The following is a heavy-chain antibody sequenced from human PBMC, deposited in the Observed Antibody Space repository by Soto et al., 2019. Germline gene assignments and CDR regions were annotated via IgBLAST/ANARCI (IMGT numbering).Heavy chain of an antibody. D-gene: IGHD3-22*01. V-gene: IGHV3-11*01. Sequence: PGGSLRLSCAASGFTFSDYYISWMRQAPGKGLEWVSYISSSGSIIYYADSVKGRFTISRDNARNSLYLQLNSLRAEDTAVYYCARDQGYYDSSGYFDYWGQGTLVTVSS. CDR1: GFTFSDYY. CDR2: ISSSGSII. CDR3: ARDQGYYDSSGYFDY. J-gene: IGHJ4*02.